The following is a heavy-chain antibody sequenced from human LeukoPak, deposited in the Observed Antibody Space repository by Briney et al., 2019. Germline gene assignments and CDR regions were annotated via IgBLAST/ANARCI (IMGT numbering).Heavy chain of an antibody. CDR2: ISSSSSYI. D-gene: IGHD3-3*01. Sequence: GSLRLSCAASGFTFSSYSMNWVRQAPGKGLEWVSSISSSSSYIYYADSAKGRFTISGDNAKNSLYLQMNSLRAEDTAVYYCARGPPFTIPDWVGAFDIWGQGTMVTVSS. J-gene: IGHJ3*02. CDR3: ARGPPFTIPDWVGAFDI. CDR1: GFTFSSYS. V-gene: IGHV3-21*01.